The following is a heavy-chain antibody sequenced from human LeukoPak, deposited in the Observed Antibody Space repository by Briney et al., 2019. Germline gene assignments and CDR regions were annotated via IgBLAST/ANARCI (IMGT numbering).Heavy chain of an antibody. D-gene: IGHD6-6*01. Sequence: ASVKVSCKASGYTFTSYCMHWVRQAPGQGLEWMGWINPNTGGTNYAQKFQGRVTMTTDTSISTAYMELSSLRYDDTAVYYCASGPSDLGSSSQYWGQGTLVTVSS. V-gene: IGHV1-2*02. CDR3: ASGPSDLGSSSQY. CDR2: INPNTGGT. CDR1: GYTFTSYC. J-gene: IGHJ4*02.